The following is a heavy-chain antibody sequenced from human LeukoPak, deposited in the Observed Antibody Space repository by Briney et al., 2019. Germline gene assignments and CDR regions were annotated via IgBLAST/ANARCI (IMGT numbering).Heavy chain of an antibody. CDR3: ARMDIVATIMFDY. CDR2: IYYSGST. V-gene: IGHV4-39*07. D-gene: IGHD5-12*01. CDR1: GGSISSSSYY. Sequence: SETLSLTCTVSGGSISSSSYYWGWIRQPPGKGLEWIGSIYYSGSTYYNPSLKSRVTISVDTSKNQFSLKLSSVTAADTAVYYCARMDIVATIMFDYWGQGTLVTVSS. J-gene: IGHJ4*02.